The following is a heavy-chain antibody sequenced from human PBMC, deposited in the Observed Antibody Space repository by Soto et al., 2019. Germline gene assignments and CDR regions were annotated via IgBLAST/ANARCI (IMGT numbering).Heavy chain of an antibody. V-gene: IGHV3-33*01. J-gene: IGHJ4*02. CDR3: ARGELGGYSYGSLDY. CDR1: GFTFSSYG. CDR2: IWYDGSNK. Sequence: GGSLRLSFAASGFTFSSYGMHWVRQAPGKGLEWVAVIWYDGSNKYYADSVKGRFTISRDNSKNTLYLQMNSLRAEDTAVYYCARGELGGYSYGSLDYWGQGTLVTVSS. D-gene: IGHD5-18*01.